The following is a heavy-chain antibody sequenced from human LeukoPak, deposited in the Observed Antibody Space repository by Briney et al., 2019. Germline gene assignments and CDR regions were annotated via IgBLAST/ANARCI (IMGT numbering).Heavy chain of an antibody. V-gene: IGHV3-11*01. Sequence: GGSLRLSCAASGFTFSDYYMSWIRQAPGKGLEWVSYISSSGSTIYYADSVKGRFTISRDNAKNSLYLQMNSLRAEDTAVYYCARSTKHYYDSSHFTDYWGQGTLVTVSS. CDR3: ARSTKHYYDSSHFTDY. J-gene: IGHJ4*02. CDR2: ISSSGSTI. CDR1: GFTFSDYY. D-gene: IGHD3-22*01.